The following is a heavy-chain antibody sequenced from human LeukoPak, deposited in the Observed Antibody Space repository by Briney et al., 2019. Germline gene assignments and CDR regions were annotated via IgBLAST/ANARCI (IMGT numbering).Heavy chain of an antibody. D-gene: IGHD2-21*02. CDR2: IRSKAYSGTT. J-gene: IGHJ6*02. V-gene: IGHV3-49*03. CDR3: TRSNCGGDCYFYYYYGMDV. Sequence: GGSLRLSCTASGFTFGDYAMSWFRQAPGKGLEWVGFIRSKAYSGTTEYAASVKGRFTISRDDSKSIAYLQMNSLKTEDTAVYYCTRSNCGGDCYFYYYYGMDVWGQGTTVTVSS. CDR1: GFTFGDYA.